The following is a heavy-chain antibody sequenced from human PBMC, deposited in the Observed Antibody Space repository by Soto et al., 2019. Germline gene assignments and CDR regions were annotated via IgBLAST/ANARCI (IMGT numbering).Heavy chain of an antibody. CDR3: ARQRIAAAQYYFDY. CDR2: ILSSGST. Sequence: SETLSLTCTVSGGSVSSGSYYWTWIRQSPGKGLEWMGYILSSGSTDYNPSLKSRVTISVDTSKNEFSLKLRPVTAADTAVFYCARQRIAAAQYYFDYWGQGMLVTVSS. D-gene: IGHD6-13*01. J-gene: IGHJ4*02. CDR1: GGSVSSGSYY. V-gene: IGHV4-61*01.